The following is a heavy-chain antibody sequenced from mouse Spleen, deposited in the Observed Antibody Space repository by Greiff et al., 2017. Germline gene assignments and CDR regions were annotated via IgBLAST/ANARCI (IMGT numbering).Heavy chain of an antibody. CDR3: ARNPVDWYFDV. J-gene: IGHJ1*01. CDR1: GFSLTSYG. Sequence: VKVVESGPGLVQPSQSLSITCTVSGFSLTSYGVHWVRQSPGKGLEWLGVIWSGGSTDYNAAFISRLSISKDNSKSQVFFKMNSLQADDTAIYYCARNPVDWYFDVWGAGTTVTVSS. CDR2: IWSGGST. V-gene: IGHV2-2*01.